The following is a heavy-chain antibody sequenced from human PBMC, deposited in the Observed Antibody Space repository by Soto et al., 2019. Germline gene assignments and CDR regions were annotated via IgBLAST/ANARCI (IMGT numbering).Heavy chain of an antibody. D-gene: IGHD3-22*01. CDR2: IYDSGST. Sequence: SETLSLTCTVSGGSISSGGYYWSWIRQHPGKGLEWIGYIYDSGSTYYNPSLKSRVTISVDTSKNQFSLKLSSVTAADTAVYYCARVLGNGADYYDSSGYYGPIHWGQGTLVTVSS. J-gene: IGHJ4*02. CDR1: GGSISSGGYY. CDR3: ARVLGNGADYYDSSGYYGPIH. V-gene: IGHV4-31*03.